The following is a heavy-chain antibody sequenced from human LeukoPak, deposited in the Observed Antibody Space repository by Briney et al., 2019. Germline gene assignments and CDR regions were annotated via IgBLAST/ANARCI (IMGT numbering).Heavy chain of an antibody. CDR3: AKGVVVPADPFDY. D-gene: IGHD2-2*01. CDR2: ISSSSSYI. CDR1: GFTFRSYS. Sequence: GGALRLSCAASGFTFRSYSMNWVRQAPGKGLEWVSSISSSSSYIYYADSVKGRFTISRDNAKNSLYLQMNSLRAEDTAVYYCAKGVVVPADPFDYWGQGTLVTVSS. J-gene: IGHJ4*02. V-gene: IGHV3-21*01.